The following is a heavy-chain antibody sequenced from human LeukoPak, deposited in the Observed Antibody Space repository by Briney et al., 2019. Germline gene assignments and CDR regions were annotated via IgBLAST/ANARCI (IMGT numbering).Heavy chain of an antibody. Sequence: GGSLRLSCAAFGFTFKIYTMNWVRQAPGKGLEWVAKINQDGGEKYYVDSVKGRFTISRDNAKSSLYLQMNSLRAEDTAVYHCATGRSCTTCYLPDYWGQGTLVTVSS. V-gene: IGHV3-7*01. CDR1: GFTFKIYT. D-gene: IGHD2-2*01. J-gene: IGHJ4*02. CDR2: INQDGGEK. CDR3: ATGRSCTTCYLPDY.